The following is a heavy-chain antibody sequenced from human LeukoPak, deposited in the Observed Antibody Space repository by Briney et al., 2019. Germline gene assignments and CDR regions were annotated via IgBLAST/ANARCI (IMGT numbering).Heavy chain of an antibody. V-gene: IGHV4-38-2*02. CDR3: AGVPDITARPCDS. D-gene: IGHD1-1*01. CDR2: ISHTVDIT. CDR1: GYSISSGYY. J-gene: IGHJ4*02. Sequence: SETLSLTCTVSGYSISSGYYWTWIRQPPGGGLEWIGDISHTVDITNYNPSLKSRVTISVDSSKKQFSLKVTSVTAADTGVYYCAGVPDITARPCDSWGPGILVTVSS.